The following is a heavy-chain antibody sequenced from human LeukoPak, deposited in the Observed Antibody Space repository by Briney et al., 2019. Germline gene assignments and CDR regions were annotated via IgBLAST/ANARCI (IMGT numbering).Heavy chain of an antibody. D-gene: IGHD3-10*01. CDR2: IYYSGST. CDR3: ARDDSGSGSFDP. CDR1: GGSFSGYY. V-gene: IGHV4-34*01. Sequence: SETLSLTCAVYGGSFSGYYWSWIRQPPGKGLEWIGSIYYSGSTYYNPSLKSRVTISVDTSKNQFSLKLSSVTAADTAVYYCARDDSGSGSFDPWGQGTLVTVSS. J-gene: IGHJ5*02.